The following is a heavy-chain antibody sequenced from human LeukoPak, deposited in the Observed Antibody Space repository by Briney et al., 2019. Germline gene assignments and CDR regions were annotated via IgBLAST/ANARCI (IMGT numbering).Heavy chain of an antibody. CDR3: AKADYYDSSGYRTYYFDY. CDR1: GFTFSSYG. Sequence: GGSLRLSCAASGFTFSSYGMHWVRQAPGKGLEWVAFIRYDGSNKYYADSVKGRFTISRDNSKNTLYLQMNSLRAEDTAVYYCAKADYYDSSGYRTYYFDYWGQGTLVTVSS. V-gene: IGHV3-30*02. D-gene: IGHD3-22*01. J-gene: IGHJ4*02. CDR2: IRYDGSNK.